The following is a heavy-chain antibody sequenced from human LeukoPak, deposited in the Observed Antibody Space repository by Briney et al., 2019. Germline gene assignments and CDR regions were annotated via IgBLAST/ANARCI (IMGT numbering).Heavy chain of an antibody. CDR1: GFTVSSNY. Sequence: PGGSLRLSCAASGFTVSSNYVSWVRQAPGKGLEWVSVIYSGGSTYYADSVKGRFTISRDNSKNTLYLQMNSLRAEDTAVYYCARQSWVRDYYDSSGYPEFDYWGQGTLVTVSS. J-gene: IGHJ4*02. CDR3: ARQSWVRDYYDSSGYPEFDY. D-gene: IGHD3-22*01. V-gene: IGHV3-66*04. CDR2: IYSGGST.